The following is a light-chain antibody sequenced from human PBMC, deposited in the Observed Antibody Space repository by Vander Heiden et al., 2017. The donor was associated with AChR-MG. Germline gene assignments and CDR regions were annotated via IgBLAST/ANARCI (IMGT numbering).Light chain of an antibody. J-gene: IGKJ4*01. Sequence: DIQMTQSTSSLSAFVGDRVTISCRASQFIDIYLSWYQLAPGKAPKLLIYTASRLQSGAPSRFSGSGSGTDFTLTISSLQPDDFAVYYCQQTYSTPFTFGGGTKVEIK. CDR2: TAS. CDR1: QFIDIY. V-gene: IGKV1-39*01. CDR3: QQTYSTPFT.